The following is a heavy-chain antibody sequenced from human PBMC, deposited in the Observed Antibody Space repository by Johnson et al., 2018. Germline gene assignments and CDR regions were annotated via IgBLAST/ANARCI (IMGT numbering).Heavy chain of an antibody. CDR2: ISSSGGST. CDR1: GFTFSIYA. D-gene: IGHD4-17*01. J-gene: IGHJ6*03. CDR3: AKDRPSTVPTPPSYYYYYYMDV. V-gene: IGHV3-23*04. Sequence: VQLVESGGDLVQPGGSLRLSCAASGFTFSIYAMTWVRQVPGKGLEWVSVISSSGGSTYYADSVKGRFTISRDNSKKTLYLQMGGLRAEDTAVYYCAKDRPSTVPTPPSYYYYYYMDVWGKGTTVTVSS.